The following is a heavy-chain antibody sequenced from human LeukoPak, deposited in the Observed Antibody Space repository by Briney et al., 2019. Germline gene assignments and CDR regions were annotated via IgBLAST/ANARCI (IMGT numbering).Heavy chain of an antibody. Sequence: PSETLSLTCTVSGYSISSGYYWGWIRQPPGKGLEWIGSIYYSGSTYYNPSLKSRVTISVDTSKNQFSLKLSSVTAADTAVYYCAGHYDYVWGSYRYNYWGQGTLVTVSS. CDR2: IYYSGST. D-gene: IGHD3-16*02. J-gene: IGHJ4*02. V-gene: IGHV4-38-2*02. CDR1: GYSISSGYY. CDR3: AGHYDYVWGSYRYNY.